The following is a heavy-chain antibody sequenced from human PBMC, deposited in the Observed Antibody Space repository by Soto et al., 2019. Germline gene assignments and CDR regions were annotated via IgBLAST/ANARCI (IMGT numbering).Heavy chain of an antibody. V-gene: IGHV1-8*01. CDR3: ARVPIQFLEWFAEASFDH. Sequence: QVQLVQSGAEVKKPGASVKVSCKASGYTFTSYDINWVRQATGQGLEWMGWMDPNSGNTGNAQKFQGRVTTTRNTSISTAYMELSSLRSEDTAVYYCARVPIQFLEWFAEASFDHWGQGTLVTVSS. CDR2: MDPNSGNT. D-gene: IGHD3-3*01. J-gene: IGHJ5*02. CDR1: GYTFTSYD.